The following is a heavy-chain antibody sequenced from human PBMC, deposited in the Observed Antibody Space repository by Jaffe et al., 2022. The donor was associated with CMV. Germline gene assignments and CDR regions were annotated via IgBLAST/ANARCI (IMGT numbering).Heavy chain of an antibody. J-gene: IGHJ5*02. Sequence: QVQLQESGPGLVKPSETLSLTCTVSGGSISSYYWSWIRQPPGKGLEWIGYIYYSGSTNYNPSLKSRVTISVDTSKNQFSLKLSSVTAADTAVYYCARSPGYSSSWYRFDPWGQGTLVTVSS. D-gene: IGHD6-13*01. CDR1: GGSISSYY. V-gene: IGHV4-59*08. CDR3: ARSPGYSSSWYRFDP. CDR2: IYYSGST.